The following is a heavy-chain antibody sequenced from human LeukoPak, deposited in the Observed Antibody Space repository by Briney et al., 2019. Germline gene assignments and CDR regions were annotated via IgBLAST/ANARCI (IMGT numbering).Heavy chain of an antibody. Sequence: GGSLRLSCSASGFSFTSYGMDWVRQAPGKGLGWVAFIRYDGSNKYYADSVKGRFTISRDDSKNTLYLQMNSLRAEDTAVYYCAKESESYDSSGSTFDYWGQGTLVTVSS. D-gene: IGHD3-22*01. CDR2: IRYDGSNK. CDR1: GFSFTSYG. J-gene: IGHJ4*02. CDR3: AKESESYDSSGSTFDY. V-gene: IGHV3-30*02.